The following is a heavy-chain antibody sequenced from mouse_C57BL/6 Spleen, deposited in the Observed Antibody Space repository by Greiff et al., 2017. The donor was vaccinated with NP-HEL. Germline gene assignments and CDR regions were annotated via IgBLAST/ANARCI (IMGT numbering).Heavy chain of an antibody. V-gene: IGHV14-4*01. Sequence: EVKLQESGAELVRPGASVKLSCTASGFNIKDDYMHWVKQRPEQGLEWIGWIDPENGDTEYASKFQGKATITADTSSNTAYLQLSSLTSEDTAVYYCTTGSSFPFAYWGQGTLVTVSA. CDR3: TTGSSFPFAY. D-gene: IGHD1-1*01. CDR1: GFNIKDDY. J-gene: IGHJ3*01. CDR2: IDPENGDT.